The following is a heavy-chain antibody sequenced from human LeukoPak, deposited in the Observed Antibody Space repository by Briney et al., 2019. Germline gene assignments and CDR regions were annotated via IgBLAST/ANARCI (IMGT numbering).Heavy chain of an antibody. CDR1: GFTFSNAW. CDR3: TTVHTPTSTFDY. CDR2: IKSKTDGGTT. Sequence: GGSLRLSCAASGFTFSNAWMSWVRQAPGKGLEWVGRIKSKTDGGTTDYAAPVKGRFTISRDDTKNTLYLQMNSLKTEDTAVYYCTTVHTPTSTFDYWGQGTLVTVSS. J-gene: IGHJ4*02. V-gene: IGHV3-15*01. D-gene: IGHD2-15*01.